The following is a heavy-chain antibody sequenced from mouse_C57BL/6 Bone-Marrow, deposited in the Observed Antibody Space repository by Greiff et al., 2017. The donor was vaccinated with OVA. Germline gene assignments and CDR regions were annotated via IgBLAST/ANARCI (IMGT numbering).Heavy chain of an antibody. Sequence: QVQLQQSGAELVKPGASVKLSCKASGYTFTEYTIHWVKQRSGQGLEWIGWFYPGSGSIKYNEKFKDKATLTADKSSSTVYMELRRLTSSDSAFYFCARHVAYYCYYNYAIDYWGQGTSVPVSS. D-gene: IGHD2-12*01. CDR2: FYPGSGSI. V-gene: IGHV1-62-2*01. J-gene: IGHJ4*01. CDR3: ARHVAYYCYYNYAIDY. CDR1: GYTFTEYT.